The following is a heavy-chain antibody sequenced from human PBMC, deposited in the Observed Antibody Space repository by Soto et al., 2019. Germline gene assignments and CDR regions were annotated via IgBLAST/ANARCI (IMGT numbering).Heavy chain of an antibody. Sequence: SVTLSLTCAVAGGSISSGGYSWNWLRQPPGKGLEWIGYIYYSGSTNYNPSLKSRVTISVDTSKNQFSLKLSSVTAADTAIYYCARLRPSGTSDYWGQGTLVTVSS. D-gene: IGHD1-26*01. V-gene: IGHV4-61*08. CDR2: IYYSGST. CDR3: ARLRPSGTSDY. J-gene: IGHJ4*02. CDR1: GGSISSGGYS.